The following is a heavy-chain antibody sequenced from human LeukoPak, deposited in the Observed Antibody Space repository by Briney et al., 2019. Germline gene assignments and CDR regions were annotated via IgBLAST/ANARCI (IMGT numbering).Heavy chain of an antibody. Sequence: SVKVSCKASGYMFNSYGISWVRQAPGQGLEWMGGIIPIFGTANYAQKFQGRVTITADESTNTAYMELSSLRSEDTAVYYCARVTSSSGWNHWGQGTLVTVSS. CDR2: IIPIFGTA. J-gene: IGHJ4*02. V-gene: IGHV1-69*13. D-gene: IGHD6-19*01. CDR1: GYMFNSYG. CDR3: ARVTSSSGWNH.